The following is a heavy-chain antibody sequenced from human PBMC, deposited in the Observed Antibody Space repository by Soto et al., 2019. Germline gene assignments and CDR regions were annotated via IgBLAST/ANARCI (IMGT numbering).Heavy chain of an antibody. CDR3: ARTGVGDRRYFDY. CDR1: GYSFTSYW. D-gene: IGHD2-21*02. V-gene: IGHV5-51*01. Sequence: PGESPKIACKGPGYSFTSYWIGWVRQMPGKGLEWMGIIYPGDSDTRYSPSFQGQVTISADKSISTAYLQWSSLKASDTAMYYCARTGVGDRRYFDYWGQGTLVTVSS. CDR2: IYPGDSDT. J-gene: IGHJ4*02.